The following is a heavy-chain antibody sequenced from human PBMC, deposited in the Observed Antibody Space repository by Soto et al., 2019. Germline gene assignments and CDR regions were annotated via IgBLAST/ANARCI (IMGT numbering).Heavy chain of an antibody. CDR3: AGGLPTVTTMRFDP. CDR2: IKTDGSDK. D-gene: IGHD4-17*01. Sequence: GGSLRLSCAASGFTFSSYWMSWVRQAPGKGLEWVSNIKTDGSDKCYADSVKGRFTISRDNAKNTLYLQMNSLRAEDTAVYYCAGGLPTVTTMRFDPWGQGTLVTVSS. CDR1: GFTFSSYW. J-gene: IGHJ5*02. V-gene: IGHV3-7*01.